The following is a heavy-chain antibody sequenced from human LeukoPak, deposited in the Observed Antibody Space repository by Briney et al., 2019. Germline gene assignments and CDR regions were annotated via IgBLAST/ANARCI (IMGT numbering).Heavy chain of an antibody. CDR1: GFTFSSYG. J-gene: IGHJ4*02. Sequence: GGSLRLSCAASGFTFSSYGMHWVRQAPGKGLEWVAFIRYDGSNKYYADSVKGRFTISRDNPKNTLYLQMNSLRAEDTAVYYCAKERDTAMVTIDYWGQGTLVTVSS. CDR2: IRYDGSNK. D-gene: IGHD5-18*01. CDR3: AKERDTAMVTIDY. V-gene: IGHV3-30*02.